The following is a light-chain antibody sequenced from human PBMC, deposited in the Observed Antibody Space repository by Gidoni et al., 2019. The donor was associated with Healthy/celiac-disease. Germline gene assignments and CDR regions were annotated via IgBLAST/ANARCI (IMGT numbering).Light chain of an antibody. CDR2: DAS. V-gene: IGKV3-11*01. Sequence: EIVWTQSPATLSLSPGERATLSCRASQSVSSYLAWYQQKPGQAPSLLIYDASNRATGIPARFSGSGSVTDFTLTISSLEPEDFAVYYCQQRSNWPSLTFGGGTKVEIK. J-gene: IGKJ4*01. CDR3: QQRSNWPSLT. CDR1: QSVSSY.